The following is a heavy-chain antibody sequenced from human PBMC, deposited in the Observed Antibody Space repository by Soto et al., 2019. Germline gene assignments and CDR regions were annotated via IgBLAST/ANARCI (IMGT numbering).Heavy chain of an antibody. CDR2: IIPILGIA. CDR1: GGTFSSYT. J-gene: IGHJ5*02. D-gene: IGHD2-15*01. V-gene: IGHV1-69*02. CDR3: ATGLGYCSGGSCYSGTANWFDP. Sequence: SVKVSCKASGGTFSSYTISWVRQAPGQGLEWMGRIIPILGIANYAQKFQGRVTITADKSTSTAYMELSSLRSEDTAVYYCATGLGYCSGGSCYSGTANWFDPWGQGTLVTVSS.